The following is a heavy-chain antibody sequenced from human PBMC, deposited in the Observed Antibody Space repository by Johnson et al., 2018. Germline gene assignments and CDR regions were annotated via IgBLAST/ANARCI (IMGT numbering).Heavy chain of an antibody. V-gene: IGHV3-33*01. J-gene: IGHJ3*02. CDR2: IWNDVSNK. CDR3: VTDPANGIPDAFEN. CDR1: GFSLSDHG. Sequence: QVQLVESGGGVVQPGRSLRLSCAASGFSLSDHGMYWVRQAPGKGLEWVALIWNDVSNKFYADSVKGRFTVSRDNSKNTMYLQMNSLRAEDSGIYYCVTDPANGIPDAFENWGQGTMVTVSS.